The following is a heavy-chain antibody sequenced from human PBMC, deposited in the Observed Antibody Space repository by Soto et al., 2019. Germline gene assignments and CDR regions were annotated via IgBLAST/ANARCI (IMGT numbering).Heavy chain of an antibody. J-gene: IGHJ6*02. CDR3: AKAGSRSSTGYYYGMDV. Sequence: GGSLRLSCAASGFTFSSYGMHWVRQAPGKGLEWVAVISYDGSNKYYADSVKGRFTISRDNSKNTLYLQMNSLRAEDTAVYYCAKAGSRSSTGYYYGMDVWGQGTTVTVSS. CDR1: GFTFSSYG. V-gene: IGHV3-30*18. D-gene: IGHD2-2*01. CDR2: ISYDGSNK.